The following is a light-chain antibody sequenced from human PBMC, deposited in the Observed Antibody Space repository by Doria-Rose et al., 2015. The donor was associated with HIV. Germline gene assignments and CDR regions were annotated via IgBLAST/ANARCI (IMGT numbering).Light chain of an antibody. V-gene: IGKV2D-29*02. Sequence: TQSPLSLSVTPGQPASISCRSSQSLVNSDGKTYLYWYLQKPGQSPQLLIYEVSNRFFGVPDRFSGSGSGTDFTLKISRVEPEDFGVYYCMQTILLPFTFGPGTTVDIK. J-gene: IGKJ3*01. CDR2: EVS. CDR1: QSLVNSDGKTY. CDR3: MQTILLPFT.